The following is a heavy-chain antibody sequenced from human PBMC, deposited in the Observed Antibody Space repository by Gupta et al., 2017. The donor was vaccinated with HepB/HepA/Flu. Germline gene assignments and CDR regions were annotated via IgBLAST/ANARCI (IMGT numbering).Heavy chain of an antibody. CDR2: ISGGGGSI. Sequence: EVQVLESGGGMVQSGGSLRLSCAASGFYFHTYAMSWVRQFPEKGLEWVSSISGGGGSIYYSNSVKGRFAISRDNSGSTLYLQMNSLRTDDTAVYYCARSVLRYFDSEPKFYFDYCGRGTQVTVSS. V-gene: IGHV3-23*01. CDR3: ARSVLRYFDSEPKFYFDY. J-gene: IGHJ4*02. D-gene: IGHD3-9*01. CDR1: GFYFHTYA.